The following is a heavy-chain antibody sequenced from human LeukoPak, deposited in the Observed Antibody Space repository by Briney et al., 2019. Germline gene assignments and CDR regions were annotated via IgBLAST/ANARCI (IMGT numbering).Heavy chain of an antibody. CDR3: ARDALSLHSSSPLDY. CDR2: IPYDGNNK. V-gene: IGHV3-30-3*01. CDR1: GFSFSSYA. J-gene: IGHJ4*02. D-gene: IGHD6-13*01. Sequence: GGSLRLSCAASGFSFSSYAMHWVRQAPGKGLEWVALIPYDGNNKYYADSVNGRFTISRDNSKNTLYLQMNSLRAEDTAVYYCARDALSLHSSSPLDYWGQGTLVTVFS.